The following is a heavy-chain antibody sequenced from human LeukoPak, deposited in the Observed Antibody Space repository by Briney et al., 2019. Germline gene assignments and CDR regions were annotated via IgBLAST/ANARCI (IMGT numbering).Heavy chain of an antibody. Sequence: ASVKVSCKASGYTFTKYDFSWVRQAPGQGLEWMGWISGYNGNTNYAQKLQGRVTMTMDTSTSTAYMELRSLRSDDTAVYHCARDYASGSWYSDYWGQGTLVTVSS. CDR3: ARDYASGSWYSDY. J-gene: IGHJ4*02. V-gene: IGHV1-18*01. D-gene: IGHD3-10*01. CDR1: GYTFTKYD. CDR2: ISGYNGNT.